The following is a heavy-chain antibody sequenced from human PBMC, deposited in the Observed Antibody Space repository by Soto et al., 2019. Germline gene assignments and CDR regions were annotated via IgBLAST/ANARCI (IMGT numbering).Heavy chain of an antibody. V-gene: IGHV3-48*01. J-gene: IGHJ3*02. CDR1: GFTFSSYT. D-gene: IGHD2-15*01. CDR2: ISSSSTI. Sequence: GGSLRLSCAASGFTFSSYTMNWVRQAPGKGLEWVSYISSSSTIYYADSVKGRFTISRDNAKNSLYLQMNSLRAEDTAVYYCAREYCSGGTCYGAFSIWGQGTMVTVSS. CDR3: AREYCSGGTCYGAFSI.